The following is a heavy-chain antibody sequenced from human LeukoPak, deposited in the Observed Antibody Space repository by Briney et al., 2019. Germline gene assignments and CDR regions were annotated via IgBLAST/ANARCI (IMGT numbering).Heavy chain of an antibody. Sequence: SGTLSLTCTVSGGSIRSSYYYWGWIRQPPGKGLEWIGSIYDSGSTYYNPSLKSRVTISVDTSKNQFSLKLSSVTAADTAVYYCARGGTTVTTWFDPWGQGTLVTVSS. CDR1: GGSIRSSYYY. J-gene: IGHJ5*02. CDR2: IYDSGST. V-gene: IGHV4-39*07. CDR3: ARGGTTVTTWFDP. D-gene: IGHD4-11*01.